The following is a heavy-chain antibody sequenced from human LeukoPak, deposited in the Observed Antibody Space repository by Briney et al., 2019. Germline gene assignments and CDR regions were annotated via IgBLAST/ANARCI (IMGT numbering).Heavy chain of an antibody. J-gene: IGHJ5*01. CDR3: ARGLSASYDFNWFDS. CDR2: INTSGTT. V-gene: IGHV4-4*07. Sequence: SETLSLTCTVSGGSISGYYWSWIRQPAGKVPEWMGRINTSGTTRYDPSLKSRVTMSVDTSKNQFSLKLTSVTAADTAVYYCARGLSASYDFNWFDSWGQGTLVTVSS. D-gene: IGHD2/OR15-2a*01. CDR1: GGSISGYY.